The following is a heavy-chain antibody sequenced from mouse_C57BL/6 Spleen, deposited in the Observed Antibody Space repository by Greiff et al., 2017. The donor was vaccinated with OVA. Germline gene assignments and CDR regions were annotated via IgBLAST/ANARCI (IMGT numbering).Heavy chain of an antibody. CDR3: AREGASSGYFDY. J-gene: IGHJ2*01. CDR1: GYAFTNYL. V-gene: IGHV1-54*01. Sequence: QVQLKESGAELVRPGTSVKVSCKASGYAFTNYLIEWVKQRPGQGLEWIGVINPGSGGTNYNEKFKGKATLTADKSSSTAYMQLSSLTSEDSAVYFCAREGASSGYFDYWGQGTTLTVSS. D-gene: IGHD3-2*02. CDR2: INPGSGGT.